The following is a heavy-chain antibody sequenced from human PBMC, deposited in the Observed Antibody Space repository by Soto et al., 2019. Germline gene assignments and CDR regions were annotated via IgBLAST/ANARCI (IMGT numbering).Heavy chain of an antibody. D-gene: IGHD2-2*02. CDR3: ARGWSLGYCSSTSCYKGVNWYYGMDV. V-gene: IGHV4-34*01. CDR1: GGSFSGYY. J-gene: IGHJ6*02. CDR2: INHSGST. Sequence: SETLSLTCAVYGGSFSGYYWSWIRQPPGKGLEWIGEINHSGSTNYNPSLKSRVTISVDTSKNQFSLKLSSVTAADTAVYYCARGWSLGYCSSTSCYKGVNWYYGMDVWGQGTTVTVPS.